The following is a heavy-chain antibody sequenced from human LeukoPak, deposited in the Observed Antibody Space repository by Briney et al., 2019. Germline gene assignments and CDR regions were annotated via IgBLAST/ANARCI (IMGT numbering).Heavy chain of an antibody. D-gene: IGHD6-19*01. V-gene: IGHV4-61*01. J-gene: IGHJ4*02. CDR2: IYYTGTT. Sequence: SETLSLTCTVSGGSFSSGNYYWPWIRQPPGKALEWIGYIYYTGTTNYNPSLKSRVIISVDTSKNQFSLNLSSVTAADTAVYYCARGVAVAGTLPSDYWGQGSLVTVSS. CDR3: ARGVAVAGTLPSDY. CDR1: GGSFSSGNYY.